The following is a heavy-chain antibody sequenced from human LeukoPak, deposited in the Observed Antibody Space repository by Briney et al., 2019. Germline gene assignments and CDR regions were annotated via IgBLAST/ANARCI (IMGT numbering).Heavy chain of an antibody. CDR3: ARQMAAAAPWYFDY. V-gene: IGHV5-51*01. D-gene: IGHD6-13*01. J-gene: IGHJ4*02. Sequence: RGESLKVSCKGSGYSFTSYWIGWVRQMPGKGLEWMGIIYPGDSDTRYSPSFQGQVTISADKSISTAYLQWSSLKASDTAMYYCARQMAAAAPWYFDYWGQGTLVTVSS. CDR1: GYSFTSYW. CDR2: IYPGDSDT.